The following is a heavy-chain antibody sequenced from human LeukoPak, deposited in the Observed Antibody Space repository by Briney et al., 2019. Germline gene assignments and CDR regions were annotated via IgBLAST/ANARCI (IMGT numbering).Heavy chain of an antibody. CDR2: IYYSGST. J-gene: IGHJ4*02. CDR3: ASTRTYDILTGYRYYFDY. Sequence: SETLSLTCTVSGGSISSGDYYWSWNRQPPGKGLEWIGYIYYSGSTYYNPSLKSRVTISVDTSKNQFSLKLSSVTAADTAVYYCASTRTYDILTGYRYYFDYWGQGTLVTVSS. V-gene: IGHV4-30-4*01. D-gene: IGHD3-9*01. CDR1: GGSISSGDYY.